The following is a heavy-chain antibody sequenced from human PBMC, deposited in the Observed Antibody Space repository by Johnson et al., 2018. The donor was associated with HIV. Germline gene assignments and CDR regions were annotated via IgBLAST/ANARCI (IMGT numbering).Heavy chain of an antibody. CDR3: ARCGRKLWSGPGGVDI. J-gene: IGHJ3*02. CDR2: ISFDGSNK. CDR1: GFTFSNYA. V-gene: IGHV3-30*14. D-gene: IGHD2-21*01. Sequence: QVQLVESGGGVVQPGRSLRLSCAASGFTFSNYAMHWVRQAPGKGLELVALISFDGSNKDYADSVRGRFTISRNKSNNTLYLQIDRLTNEDTGVYYCARCGRKLWSGPGGVDIWGQGTMVTVSP.